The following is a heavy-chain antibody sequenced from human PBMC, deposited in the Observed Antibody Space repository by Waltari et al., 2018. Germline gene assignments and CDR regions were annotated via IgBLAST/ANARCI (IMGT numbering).Heavy chain of an antibody. CDR1: GFTFSSYW. J-gene: IGHJ6*02. V-gene: IGHV3-7*01. CDR2: IKQDGSEK. CDR3: ARDSDLCSGYQDYYYYYGMDV. Sequence: EVQLVESGGGLVQPGGSLRLSCAASGFTFSSYWMSWFRQAPGKGLEWVANIKQDGSEKYYVDSVKGRFTISRDNAKNSLYLQMNSLRAEDTAVYYCARDSDLCSGYQDYYYYYGMDVWGQGTTVTVSS. D-gene: IGHD3-3*01.